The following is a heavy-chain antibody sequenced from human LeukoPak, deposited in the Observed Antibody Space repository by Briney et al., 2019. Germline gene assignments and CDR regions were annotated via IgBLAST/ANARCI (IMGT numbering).Heavy chain of an antibody. CDR1: GFTVSSNY. J-gene: IGHJ4*02. Sequence: GGSLRLSCAASGFTVSSNYMSWVRQAPGKGLEWVSVIYSGGSTYYADSVKGRFTISRDNSKNPLYLQMNSLRAEDTAVYYCARAGTYCGGDCYSSWGQGTLVTVSS. D-gene: IGHD2-21*02. CDR2: IYSGGST. V-gene: IGHV3-66*01. CDR3: ARAGTYCGGDCYSS.